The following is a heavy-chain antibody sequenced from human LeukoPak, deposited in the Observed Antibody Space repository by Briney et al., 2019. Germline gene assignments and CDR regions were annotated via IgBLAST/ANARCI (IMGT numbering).Heavy chain of an antibody. CDR1: GFTFTNNF. V-gene: IGHV3-7*01. CDR2: IQKDGSQK. D-gene: IGHD2-21*01. J-gene: IGHJ4*02. CDR3: ATVAGYFDY. Sequence: GGSLRLSCAASGFTFTNNFMSWVRQVPGKGLEWVASIQKDGSQKYYLESVKGRFTISRDNTKNSLYLHMSSLRADDTAVYFCATVAGYFDYWGQGTLVTVSS.